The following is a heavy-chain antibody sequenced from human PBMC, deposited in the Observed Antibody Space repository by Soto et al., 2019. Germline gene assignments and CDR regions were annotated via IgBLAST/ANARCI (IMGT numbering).Heavy chain of an antibody. J-gene: IGHJ5*02. CDR3: ARDSSSWYDAGLYNWLDP. Sequence: PSDTLSLTCTVSGGSVSSFIYYWSWIRQPPGKGLEWIGYIYYSGSTNYNPSLKSRVTISVDTSKNQFSLKLSSVTAADTAVYYCARDSSSWYDAGLYNWLDPWGQGTLVTVSS. CDR1: GGSVSSFIYY. V-gene: IGHV4-61*01. CDR2: IYYSGST. D-gene: IGHD6-13*01.